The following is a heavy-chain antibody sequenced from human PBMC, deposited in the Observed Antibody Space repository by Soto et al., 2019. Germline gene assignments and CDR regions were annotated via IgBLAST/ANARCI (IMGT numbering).Heavy chain of an antibody. CDR2: INHSGST. CDR1: GGSFSGYY. Sequence: SETLSLTCAAYGGSFSGYYWSWIRQPPGKGLEWIGEINHSGSTNYNPSLKSRVTISVGTSKNQFPLKLSSVTAADTAVYYCARGRSSGYYLYYYYGMDVWGQGTTVTVSS. CDR3: ARGRSSGYYLYYYYGMDV. J-gene: IGHJ6*02. V-gene: IGHV4-34*01. D-gene: IGHD3-22*01.